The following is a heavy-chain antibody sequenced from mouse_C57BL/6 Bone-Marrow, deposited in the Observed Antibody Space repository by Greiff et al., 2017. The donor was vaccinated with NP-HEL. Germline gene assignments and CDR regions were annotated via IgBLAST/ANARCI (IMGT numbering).Heavy chain of an antibody. Sequence: EVQRVESGEGLVKPGGSLKLSCAASGFTFSSYAMSWVRQTPEKRLEWVAYISSGGDYIYYADTVKGRFTISRDNARNTLYLQMSSLKSEDTAMYYCTRDGIYYGNSWFAYWGQGTLVTVSA. D-gene: IGHD2-1*01. CDR1: GFTFSSYA. J-gene: IGHJ3*01. V-gene: IGHV5-9-1*02. CDR3: TRDGIYYGNSWFAY. CDR2: ISSGGDYI.